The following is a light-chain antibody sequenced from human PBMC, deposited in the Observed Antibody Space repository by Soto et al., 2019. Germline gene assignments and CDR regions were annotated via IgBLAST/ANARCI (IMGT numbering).Light chain of an antibody. Sequence: EIALTQSPATLSLSPGERATLSCRASQSVSRYLAWYQQKPGQAPRLLIYDASTRATGIPARFSGSGSGTDFALTITRPEPEDSGVYYCQQRCNWLFGQGTKVESK. J-gene: IGKJ2*01. CDR3: QQRCNWL. CDR1: QSVSRY. CDR2: DAS. V-gene: IGKV3-11*01.